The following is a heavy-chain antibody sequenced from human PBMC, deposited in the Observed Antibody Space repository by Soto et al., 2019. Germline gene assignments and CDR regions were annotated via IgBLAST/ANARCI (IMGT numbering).Heavy chain of an antibody. D-gene: IGHD3-10*01. J-gene: IGHJ6*02. CDR2: IYLDDDK. CDR1: GFSLSSYGVG. V-gene: IGHV2-5*02. Sequence: QITLKESGPPLVKPTQTLTLTCTFSGFSLSSYGVGVGWIRQPPGKALEWLTLIYLDDDKRYSPSLESRLSITKDTSNNQVVLTMTHMDTVATCTYYGARAYYSASGIYGPSYVMDVWGLGTTVTVSS. CDR3: ARAYYSASGIYGPSYVMDV.